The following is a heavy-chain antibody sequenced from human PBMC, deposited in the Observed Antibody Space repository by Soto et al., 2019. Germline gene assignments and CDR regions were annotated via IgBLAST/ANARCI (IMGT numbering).Heavy chain of an antibody. V-gene: IGHV1-69*13. CDR3: ARDVRPENYYDSSGYSTQLGAFDI. D-gene: IGHD3-22*01. CDR2: IIPIFGTA. J-gene: IGHJ3*02. CDR1: GGTFSSYA. Sequence: SVKVSCKASGGTFSSYAISWVRQAPGQGLEWMGGIIPIFGTANYAQKFQGRVTITADESTSTAYMELSSLRSEDTAVYYCARDVRPENYYDSSGYSTQLGAFDIWG.